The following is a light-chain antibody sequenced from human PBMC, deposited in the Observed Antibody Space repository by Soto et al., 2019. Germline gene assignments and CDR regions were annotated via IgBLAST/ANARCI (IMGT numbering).Light chain of an antibody. Sequence: QSALTQPPSASGSPGQSVTISCTGTNSDVGGYNFVSWYQQHPGKAPKLLIYEVSKWPSGVPDRFSGSKSGNTAFLTVSGLQAGDEADYYCSSYAGSAWVFGGGTKVTVL. J-gene: IGLJ3*02. CDR2: EVS. CDR3: SSYAGSAWV. CDR1: NSDVGGYNF. V-gene: IGLV2-8*01.